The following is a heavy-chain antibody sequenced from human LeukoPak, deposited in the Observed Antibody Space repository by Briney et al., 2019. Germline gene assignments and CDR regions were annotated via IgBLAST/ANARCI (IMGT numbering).Heavy chain of an antibody. Sequence: PSETLSLTCTVSGGSISSYYWSWIRQPAGKGLEWIGRIYTSGSTNYNPSLKSRVTMSVDTSKNQFSLKLSSVTAADTAVYYCARDHVAARPRPRVDYMDVWGKGTTVTVSS. CDR1: GGSISSYY. V-gene: IGHV4-4*07. CDR2: IYTSGST. J-gene: IGHJ6*03. CDR3: ARDHVAARPRPRVDYMDV. D-gene: IGHD6-6*01.